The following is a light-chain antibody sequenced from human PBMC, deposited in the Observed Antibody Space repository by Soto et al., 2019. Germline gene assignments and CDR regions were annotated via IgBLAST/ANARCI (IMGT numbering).Light chain of an antibody. CDR1: QRISSN. J-gene: IGKJ1*01. V-gene: IGKV3D-15*01. CDR3: QQYGTSPWT. CDR2: VAS. Sequence: EVVMTQSPATLSVSPGESATLSCRASQRISSNLAWYQQKPGQAPRVLIYVASTRATGIPARFSGSGSGTDFTLSISRVEPEDFAVYYCQQYGTSPWTFGQGTKVDIK.